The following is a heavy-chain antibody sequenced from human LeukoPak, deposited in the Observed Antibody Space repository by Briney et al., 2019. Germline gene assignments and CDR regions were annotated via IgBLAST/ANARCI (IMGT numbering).Heavy chain of an antibody. V-gene: IGHV4-59*11. CDR3: ARFSSGCSTASCYLAY. CDR2: IFYTGTT. Sequence: SETLSLTCTVSGGSLNSHYGSWIRQPPGKGLELIGHIFYTGTTFYNPSLNSRVTISLDTSRNQFSLRLTSVTAADSAVYYCARFSSGCSTASCYLAYWGQGTLVTVSS. D-gene: IGHD1-26*01. J-gene: IGHJ4*02. CDR1: GGSLNSHY.